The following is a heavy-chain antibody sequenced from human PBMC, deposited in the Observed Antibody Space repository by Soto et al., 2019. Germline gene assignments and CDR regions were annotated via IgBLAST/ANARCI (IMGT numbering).Heavy chain of an antibody. CDR1: GGSISSSSYY. CDR2: IYYSGST. Sequence: QLQLQESGPGLVKPSETLSLTCTVSGGSISSSSYYWGWIRQPPGKGLEWIASIYYSGSTYYNPSPKRRLPIPVDTSKNQFSLKLSSVTAADTAVYYCARGTSGSYYGFAFDIWGQGTMVTVSS. V-gene: IGHV4-39*01. CDR3: ARGTSGSYYGFAFDI. J-gene: IGHJ3*02. D-gene: IGHD1-26*01.